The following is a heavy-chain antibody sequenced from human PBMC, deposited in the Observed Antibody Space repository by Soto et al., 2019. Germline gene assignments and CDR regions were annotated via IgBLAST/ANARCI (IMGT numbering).Heavy chain of an antibody. CDR2: IYYSGST. J-gene: IGHJ5*02. D-gene: IGHD3-10*01. CDR1: GGSISSYY. CDR3: ARDSRYGENWFDP. Sequence: SETLSLTCSVSGGSISSYYCSWSRQPPGKGLEWIGYIYYSGSTNYNPSLKSRVTISVDTSKNQFSLKLSSVTAADTAVYYCARDSRYGENWFDPWGQGTLVTVSS. V-gene: IGHV4-59*01.